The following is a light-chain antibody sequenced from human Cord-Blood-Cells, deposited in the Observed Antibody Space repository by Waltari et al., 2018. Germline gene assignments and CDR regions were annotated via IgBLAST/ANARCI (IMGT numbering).Light chain of an antibody. CDR2: DNN. J-gene: IGLJ1*01. CDR3: GTWDSSLSAYV. V-gene: IGLV1-51*01. Sequence: QSVLTQPPSVSAAPGQKVTISCPGNSSNIGNNYVSWYQQLPGTVPKLLIYDNNKRPSGIPDRFSGSKSGTSATLGITGLQTGDEADYYCGTWDSSLSAYVFGTGTKVTVL. CDR1: SSNIGNNY.